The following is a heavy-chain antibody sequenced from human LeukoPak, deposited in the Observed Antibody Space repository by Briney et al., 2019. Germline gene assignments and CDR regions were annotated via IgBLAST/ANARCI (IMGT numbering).Heavy chain of an antibody. CDR3: ARGSDFVWGSYRPYFDY. Sequence: PGGSLRLSCIASAFTFRTYSMHWVRQAPGKGLEWVSSISGSTSYIYYADSVRGRFTISRDNAKNSLCLQMNSLRPEDTAVYYCARGSDFVWGSYRPYFDYWGQGTLVTVSS. V-gene: IGHV3-21*01. CDR1: AFTFRTYS. CDR2: ISGSTSYI. J-gene: IGHJ4*02. D-gene: IGHD3-16*02.